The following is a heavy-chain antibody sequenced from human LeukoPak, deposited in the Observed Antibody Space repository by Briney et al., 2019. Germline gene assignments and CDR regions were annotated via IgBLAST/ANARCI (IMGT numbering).Heavy chain of an antibody. Sequence: PGGSLRLSCAASGFTFSSYGMHWVRQAPGKGLEWVAVIWFDGSNEYYADSVKGRFTISRDNSKNTLYLQMNSLRAEDTAVYYCARDTYCGGDCYSGIFDYWGQGTLVTVSS. CDR1: GFTFSSYG. CDR3: ARDTYCGGDCYSGIFDY. CDR2: IWFDGSNE. D-gene: IGHD2-21*02. V-gene: IGHV3-33*01. J-gene: IGHJ4*02.